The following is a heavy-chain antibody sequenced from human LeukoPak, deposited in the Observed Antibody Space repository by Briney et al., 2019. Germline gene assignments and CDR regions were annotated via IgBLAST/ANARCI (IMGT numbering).Heavy chain of an antibody. V-gene: IGHV3-66*02. Sequence: GGSLRLSCAASGFTVSSNHMSWVRQAPGKGLEWVSVIYSGGSTYYADSVKGRFTISRDNSKNTLYLQMNSLRAEDTAVYYCARDRYGDFTFDYWGQGTLVTASS. J-gene: IGHJ4*02. D-gene: IGHD4-17*01. CDR3: ARDRYGDFTFDY. CDR1: GFTVSSNH. CDR2: IYSGGST.